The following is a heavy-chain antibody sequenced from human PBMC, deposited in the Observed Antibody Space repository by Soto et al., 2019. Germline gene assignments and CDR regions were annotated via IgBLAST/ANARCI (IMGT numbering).Heavy chain of an antibody. CDR3: ARDDSSGKALDY. Sequence: SETLSLTCAVYGGSFSGYYWSWIRQPPGKGLEWIGEINHSGSTNYNPSLKSRVTISVDTSKNQFSLKLSSVTAADTAVYYCARDDSSGKALDYWGQGTLVTVS. J-gene: IGHJ4*02. V-gene: IGHV4-34*01. D-gene: IGHD3-22*01. CDR1: GGSFSGYY. CDR2: INHSGST.